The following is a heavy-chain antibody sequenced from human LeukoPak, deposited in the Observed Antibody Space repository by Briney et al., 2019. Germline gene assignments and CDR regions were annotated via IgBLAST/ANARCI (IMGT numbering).Heavy chain of an antibody. CDR1: GGTFSSYA. Sequence: GASVKVSCKASGGTFSSYAISWVRQAPGQGLEWMGGIIPIFGTANYAQKFQGRVTITADESTSTAYMELSSLRSEDTAVYYCARSPDLQFGESPDVYNWFDPWGQGTLVTVSS. V-gene: IGHV1-69*13. D-gene: IGHD3-10*01. CDR2: IIPIFGTA. J-gene: IGHJ5*02. CDR3: ARSPDLQFGESPDVYNWFDP.